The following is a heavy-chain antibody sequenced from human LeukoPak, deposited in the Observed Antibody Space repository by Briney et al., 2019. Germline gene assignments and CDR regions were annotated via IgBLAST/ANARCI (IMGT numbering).Heavy chain of an antibody. CDR2: IIPIFGTA. V-gene: IGHV1-69*13. Sequence: SVKVSCKASGGTFSSYTISWVRQAPGQGLEWMGRIIPIFGTANYAQKFQGRVTITADESTSTAYMELSSLRSEDTAVYYCAGGYHPTVTTTDDAFDIWGQGTMVTVSS. CDR3: AGGYHPTVTTTDDAFDI. CDR1: GGTFSSYT. D-gene: IGHD4-17*01. J-gene: IGHJ3*02.